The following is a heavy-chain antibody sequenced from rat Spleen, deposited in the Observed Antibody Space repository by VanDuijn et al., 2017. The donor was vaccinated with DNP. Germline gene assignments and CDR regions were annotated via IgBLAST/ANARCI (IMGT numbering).Heavy chain of an antibody. Sequence: EVQLVESGGGLVQPGRSLKLSCAASGFIFRNSWMTWIRQDPGKGLEWVASISNTGDNTYYSDSVRGRFTISRDNAKSTLYLQMDSLRSEDTATYYCAKDIGGPFAYWGQGTLVTVSS. V-gene: IGHV5-31*01. CDR1: GFIFRNSW. CDR3: AKDIGGPFAY. CDR2: ISNTGDNT. J-gene: IGHJ3*01.